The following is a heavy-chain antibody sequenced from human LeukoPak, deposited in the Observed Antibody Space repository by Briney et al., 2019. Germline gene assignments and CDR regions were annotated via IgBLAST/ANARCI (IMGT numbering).Heavy chain of an antibody. J-gene: IGHJ6*02. CDR2: INPNSGGT. D-gene: IGHD2-21*02. CDR3: ARRVTAIGYYYYGMDV. CDR1: GYTFTSYD. Sequence: ASVKVSCKASGYTFTSYDINWVRQATGQGLEWMGWINPNSGGTNYAQKFQGRVTMTRDTSISTAYMELSRLRSDDTAVYYCARRVTAIGYYYYGMDVWGQGTTVTVSS. V-gene: IGHV1-2*02.